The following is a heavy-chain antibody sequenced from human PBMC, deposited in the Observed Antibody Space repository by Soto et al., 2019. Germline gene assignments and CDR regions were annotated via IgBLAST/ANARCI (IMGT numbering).Heavy chain of an antibody. CDR2: INARSGGT. CDR3: ARASAAATSWFVY. Sequence: QVKLVQSGADVKKPGTSVKISCQASGYSFPGYYIHWVRQAPGQGLEWMGWINARSGGTNTAQKFQGRVSMTRDMSSATVHMVMTWVTSDDTALYYCARASAAATSWFVYWGEGTLVTVSS. J-gene: IGHJ4*02. V-gene: IGHV1-2*02. D-gene: IGHD2-15*01. CDR1: GYSFPGYY.